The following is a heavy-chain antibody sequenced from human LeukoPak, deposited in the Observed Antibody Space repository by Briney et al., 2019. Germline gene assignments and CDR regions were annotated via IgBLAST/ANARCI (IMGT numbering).Heavy chain of an antibody. V-gene: IGHV1-24*01. CDR2: FDPEDGET. D-gene: IGHD6-19*01. Sequence: ASVKVSCKVSGYTLTELSMHWVRQAPGKGLEWMGGFDPEDGETIYAQKFQGRVTMTEDTSTDTAYMELRSLRSDDTAVYYCARGAPYSSGWYLFDYWGQGTLVTVSS. J-gene: IGHJ4*02. CDR3: ARGAPYSSGWYLFDY. CDR1: GYTLTELS.